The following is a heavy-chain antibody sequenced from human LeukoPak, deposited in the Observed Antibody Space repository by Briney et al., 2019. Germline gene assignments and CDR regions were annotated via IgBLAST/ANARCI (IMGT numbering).Heavy chain of an antibody. CDR2: IYSGGST. Sequence: AGGSLRLSWAASGFTVSTDYMNWVRQAPGKGLEWVSVIYSGGSTYYADSVKGRFTISRDNSKNTLYLQMNSLRAEDTAVYYCARGGIGVAGDFEYWGQGTLVTVSS. CDR1: GFTVSTDY. CDR3: ARGGIGVAGDFEY. J-gene: IGHJ4*02. D-gene: IGHD6-19*01. V-gene: IGHV3-53*01.